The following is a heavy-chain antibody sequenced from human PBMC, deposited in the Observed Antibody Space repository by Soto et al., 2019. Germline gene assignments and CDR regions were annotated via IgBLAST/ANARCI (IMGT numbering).Heavy chain of an antibody. J-gene: IGHJ4*02. CDR2: IKSKGDGETR. V-gene: IGHV3-15*01. CDR1: GFMFSSAW. Sequence: EVQMLQSGGDLVKPGGSLRLSCVTSGFMFSSAWMNWVRQAPGKGLEWVARIKSKGDGETRDYAAPVKGRFTISRDDSKKTVYLQMNSLRAEDTAVYYCVEGWNDFWGQGTLVTVSS. D-gene: IGHD1-1*01. CDR3: VEGWNDF.